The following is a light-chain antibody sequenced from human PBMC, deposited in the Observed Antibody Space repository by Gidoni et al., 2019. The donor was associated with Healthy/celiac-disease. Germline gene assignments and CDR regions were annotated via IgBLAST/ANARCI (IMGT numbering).Light chain of an antibody. CDR2: AAS. CDR3: QQSYSTPFI. CDR1: QSISSY. Sequence: DIQMTQSPSSLSASVGDRVTITCRASQSISSYLNWYQQKPGKAPKLLIYAASSLQSGVPSRFSGSGYGTDFTLTISSLQPEDFATYYCQQSYSTPFIFGPGTKVDIK. V-gene: IGKV1-39*01. J-gene: IGKJ3*01.